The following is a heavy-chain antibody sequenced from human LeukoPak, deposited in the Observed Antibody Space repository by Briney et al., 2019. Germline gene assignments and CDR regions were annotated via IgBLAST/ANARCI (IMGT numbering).Heavy chain of an antibody. V-gene: IGHV3-21*01. Sequence: GGSPRLSCAASGFTFSSYSMNWVRQAPGKGLEWVSSISSSSSYIYYADSVKGRFTISRDNAKNSLYLQMNSLRAEDTAVYYCASIAGSGSYYIGDYWGQGTLVTVSS. CDR3: ASIAGSGSYYIGDY. CDR1: GFTFSSYS. D-gene: IGHD3-10*01. CDR2: ISSSSSYI. J-gene: IGHJ4*02.